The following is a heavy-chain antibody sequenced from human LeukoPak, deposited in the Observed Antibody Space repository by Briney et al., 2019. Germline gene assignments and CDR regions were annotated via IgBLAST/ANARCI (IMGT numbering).Heavy chain of an antibody. Sequence: KPSETLSLTCTVSGGSISSYYWSWIRQSAGKGLEWIGRIYTSGSTNYNPSLKSRVTMSVDTSKNQFSLKLSSVTAADTAVYYCARDHEQLGLGYYYYYMDVWGKGTTVTVSS. CDR2: IYTSGST. CDR1: GGSISSYY. V-gene: IGHV4-4*07. J-gene: IGHJ6*03. D-gene: IGHD6-13*01. CDR3: ARDHEQLGLGYYYYYMDV.